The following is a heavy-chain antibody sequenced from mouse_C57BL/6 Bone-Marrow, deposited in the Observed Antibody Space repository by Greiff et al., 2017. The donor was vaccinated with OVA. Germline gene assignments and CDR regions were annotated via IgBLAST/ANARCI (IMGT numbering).Heavy chain of an antibody. J-gene: IGHJ1*03. CDR2: IYPRSGNT. D-gene: IGHD1-1*01. CDR1: GYTFTSYG. CDR3: ASYYGSSYAYWYFDV. Sequence: VQLQQPGAELVKPGASVKLSCKASGYTFTSYGISWVKQRTGQGLEWIGEIYPRSGNTYYNEKFKGKATLTADKSSSTAYMELRSLTSEDSAVYFCASYYGSSYAYWYFDVWGTGTTVTVSS. V-gene: IGHV1-81*01.